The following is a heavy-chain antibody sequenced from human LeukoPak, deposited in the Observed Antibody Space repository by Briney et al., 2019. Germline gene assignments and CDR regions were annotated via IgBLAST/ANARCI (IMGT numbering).Heavy chain of an antibody. CDR3: AKDRDEYVWGSYLGAFDI. J-gene: IGHJ3*02. D-gene: IGHD3-16*01. CDR1: GFTFSSYA. V-gene: IGHV3-23*01. Sequence: QPGGSLRLSCAASGFTFSSYAMSWVRQAPGKGLEWVSLISGSGGSTYYADSVKGRFTISRDNSKNTLYLQMNSLRAEDTAVFYCAKDRDEYVWGSYLGAFDIWGQGTMVTVSS. CDR2: ISGSGGST.